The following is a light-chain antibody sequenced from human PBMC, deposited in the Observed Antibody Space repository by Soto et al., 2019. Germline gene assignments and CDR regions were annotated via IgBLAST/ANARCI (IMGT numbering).Light chain of an antibody. CDR2: DAS. J-gene: IGKJ1*01. V-gene: IGKV1-5*01. Sequence: MTLSVSTLSSSIKDRVTITCRASQSISSWLAWYQQKPGKAPKLLIYDASSLERGVPSRFSGSGSGTEFTLNISSLQPDDDGTYYSPQDYSYSLWTFGQGGKVDI. CDR1: QSISSW. CDR3: PQDYSYSLWT.